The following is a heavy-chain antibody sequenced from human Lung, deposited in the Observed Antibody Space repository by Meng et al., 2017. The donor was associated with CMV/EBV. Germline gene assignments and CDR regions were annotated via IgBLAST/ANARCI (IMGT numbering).Heavy chain of an antibody. CDR3: AKDGSDSSLGWLDP. CDR2: ITWDGGNT. V-gene: IGHV3-43D*03. D-gene: IGHD2-15*01. CDR1: GFTFDDHA. J-gene: IGHJ5*02. Sequence: GESLKISCAASGFTFDDHAMHWVRQRPGKGLEWVSLITWDGGNTYYADSVKGRFTISRDNSKNSLYLQMNSLRTEDTALYYCAKDGSDSSLGWLDPWGKGTXVTVAS.